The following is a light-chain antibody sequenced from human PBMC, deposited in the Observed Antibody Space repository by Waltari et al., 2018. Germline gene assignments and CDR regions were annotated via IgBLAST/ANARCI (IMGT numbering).Light chain of an antibody. J-gene: IGKJ2*01. CDR3: QQYFTSVYT. CDR2: SAS. CDR1: QSVTGGF. Sequence: EIVLTQSPDTLSLSPGDTATLSGRASQSVTGGFIAWYQQKPGQDPRLLIFSASSRATVIPDRFSGSWSGTVFTLTISSLEPEDFAVYYCQQYFTSVYTFGQGTKLEIK. V-gene: IGKV3-20*01.